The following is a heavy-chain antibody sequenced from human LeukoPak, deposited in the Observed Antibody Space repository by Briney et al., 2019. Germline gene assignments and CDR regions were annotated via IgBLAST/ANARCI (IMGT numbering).Heavy chain of an antibody. Sequence: ASVKVSCKVSGYTLTELSMHWVRQAPGKGLEWMGGFDPEDGETIYAQKFQGRVTMTEDTFTDTAYMELSSLRSEDTAVYYCATVLRPPIYYYDSSGRNWFDPWGQGTPVTVSS. CDR3: ATVLRPPIYYYDSSGRNWFDP. CDR2: FDPEDGET. CDR1: GYTLTELS. D-gene: IGHD3-22*01. V-gene: IGHV1-24*01. J-gene: IGHJ5*02.